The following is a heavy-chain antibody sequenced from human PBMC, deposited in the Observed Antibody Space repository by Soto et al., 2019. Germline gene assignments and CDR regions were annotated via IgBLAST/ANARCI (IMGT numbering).Heavy chain of an antibody. D-gene: IGHD2-15*01. Sequence: QVHLLESGPGLVKPSQTLSLTCSVSGDSISTVDYFWAWIRKPPGQALEYIGYIYKSTTTYYNPSFESRVAISPDTSKSQFSLTVTSVTAADTAVYFCARGRYCLTGRCFPNWFDSWGQGTLVTVSS. J-gene: IGHJ5*01. CDR1: GDSISTVDYF. CDR3: ARGRYCLTGRCFPNWFDS. V-gene: IGHV4-30-4*01. CDR2: IYKSTTT.